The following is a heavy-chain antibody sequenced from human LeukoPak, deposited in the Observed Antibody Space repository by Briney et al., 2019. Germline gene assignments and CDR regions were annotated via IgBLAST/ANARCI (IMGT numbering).Heavy chain of an antibody. Sequence: GGSLRLSCAASGFTFTDAWMTWVRQAPGKGLVWVSRINTDGSNYYADSVKGRFTISRDNAKNTLYLQMNSLRADDTAVYYCARVGYNYGYDYWGQGTLVTVSS. J-gene: IGHJ4*02. D-gene: IGHD5-18*01. CDR3: ARVGYNYGYDY. V-gene: IGHV3-74*01. CDR2: INTDGSNY. CDR1: GFTFTDAW.